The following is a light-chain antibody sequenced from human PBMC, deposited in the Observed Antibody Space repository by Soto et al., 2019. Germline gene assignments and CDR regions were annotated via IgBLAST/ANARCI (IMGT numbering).Light chain of an antibody. Sequence: DIQMTQSPSTLSASVGDSVTITCRASQRISPWLAWYQQKPGKAPTLLIYKASSLEGWVPSRFSGRVSEPDFNLTTSSLQRDDFAAYYCQLYNSCPLTFGGGTPVEIK. CDR2: KAS. V-gene: IGKV1-5*03. CDR3: QLYNSCPLT. CDR1: QRISPW. J-gene: IGKJ4*01.